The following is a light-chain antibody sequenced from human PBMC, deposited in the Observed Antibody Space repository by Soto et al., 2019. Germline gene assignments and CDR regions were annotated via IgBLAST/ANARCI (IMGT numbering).Light chain of an antibody. CDR2: DVT. Sequence: QSALTQPASVSESPGQSITISCTGSSSDVGGYKYVSWYQQYPGKAPKLLIYDVTNRPSGVSNRFSGSKSGYTASLTISGLQSEDEADYYCSLYTSFKTLVFGTGTKLTVL. CDR3: SLYTSFKTLV. J-gene: IGLJ1*01. V-gene: IGLV2-14*01. CDR1: SSDVGGYKY.